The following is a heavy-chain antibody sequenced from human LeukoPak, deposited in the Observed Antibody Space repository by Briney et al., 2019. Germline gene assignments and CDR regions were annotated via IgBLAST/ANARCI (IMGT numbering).Heavy chain of an antibody. CDR1: GFTLSSYS. V-gene: IGHV3-64D*09. CDR2: INDNGGRT. Sequence: GGSLRLSCAASGFTLSSYSMNWVRQAPGKGLEYVSGINDNGGRTHYGDSVKGRFSISRDNSKNTLHLQMSTLRAEDTALYYCVKDVGGSYAFDYWGQGILVTVAS. J-gene: IGHJ4*02. D-gene: IGHD1-26*01. CDR3: VKDVGGSYAFDY.